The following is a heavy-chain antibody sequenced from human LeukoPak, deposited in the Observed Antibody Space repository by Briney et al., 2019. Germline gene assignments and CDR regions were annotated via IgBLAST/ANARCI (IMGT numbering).Heavy chain of an antibody. V-gene: IGHV1-46*01. CDR2: TSPSGGRV. J-gene: IGHJ3*02. D-gene: IGHD3-10*01. Sequence: ASVKVSCKASGYTFTSYYIHWVRQAPGQGLEWMGITSPSGGRVSNAQKFQGRVTMTRDTSTSTVYMELSSLRSEDTAVYYCARGGVGEWPEIWGQGTMVTVSS. CDR1: GYTFTSYY. CDR3: ARGGVGEWPEI.